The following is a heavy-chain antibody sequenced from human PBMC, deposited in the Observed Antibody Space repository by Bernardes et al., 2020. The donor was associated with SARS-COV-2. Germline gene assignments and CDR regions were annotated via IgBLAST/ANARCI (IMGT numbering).Heavy chain of an antibody. CDR2: ISGYSATT. J-gene: IGHJ6*02. CDR3: ARDLAHPYGLDV. V-gene: IGHV1-18*01. Sequence: DSVKVSCKASGYTFSSHGISWVRQAPGKGLEWMGWISGYSATTTYSEKVQGRVTLTTDTSTSTAYLEVRSLRSDDTAVYYCARDLAHPYGLDVWGQGTTVTVSS. CDR1: GYTFSSHG.